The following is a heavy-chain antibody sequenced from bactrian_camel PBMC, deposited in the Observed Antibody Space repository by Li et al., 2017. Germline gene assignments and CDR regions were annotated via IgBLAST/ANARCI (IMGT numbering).Heavy chain of an antibody. V-gene: IGHV3-3*01. CDR1: GYATSHYC. Sequence: QVQLVESGGGSVQEGQSLKLSCAISGYATSHYCIAWFRLSSGKEREGDAHIYARNGRSDVADSVKGRFTVSQDDAKYTVFLQMNNLKPEDTGVYTCAADSEQWFGCSATSPANYDFWGPGTQVTVS. CDR3: AADSEQWFGCSATSPANYDF. D-gene: IGHD2*01. J-gene: IGHJ4*01. CDR2: IYARNGRS.